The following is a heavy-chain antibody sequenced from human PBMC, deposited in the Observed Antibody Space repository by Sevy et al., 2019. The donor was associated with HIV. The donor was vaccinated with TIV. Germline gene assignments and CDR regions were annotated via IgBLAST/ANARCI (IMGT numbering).Heavy chain of an antibody. V-gene: IGHV3-15*01. Sequence: GGSLRLSCATSGFTFSDAWLSWVRQAPGKGLEWIGRIRSKGDGGTTEYPAPVGGRFTISRDDSKNMMYVQMNSLKTEDTGVYYCTTEGADWGQGTLVTVSS. J-gene: IGHJ4*02. CDR1: GFTFSDAW. CDR3: TTEGAD. CDR2: IRSKGDGGTT.